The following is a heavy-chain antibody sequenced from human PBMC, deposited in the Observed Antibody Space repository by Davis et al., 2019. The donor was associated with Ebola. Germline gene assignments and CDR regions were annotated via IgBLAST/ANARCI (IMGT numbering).Heavy chain of an antibody. J-gene: IGHJ4*02. V-gene: IGHV3-64*01. CDR2: ISSNGGST. Sequence: GGSLRLSCAASGLTVSSNYMSWVRQAPGKGLEYVSAISSNGGSTYYANSVKGRFTISRDNSKNTLYLQMGSLRAEDMAVYYCARALGEWELLYSVDYWGQGTLVTVSS. D-gene: IGHD1-26*01. CDR1: GLTVSSNY. CDR3: ARALGEWELLYSVDY.